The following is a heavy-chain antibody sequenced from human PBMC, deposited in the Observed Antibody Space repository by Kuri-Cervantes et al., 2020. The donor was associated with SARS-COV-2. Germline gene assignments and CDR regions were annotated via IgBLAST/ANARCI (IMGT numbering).Heavy chain of an antibody. Sequence: ASVKVSCKASGYTFTSYGTSWVRQAPGQGLEWMGWISAYNGNTNYAQKLQGRVTMTTDTSTSTAYMELRSLRSDDTAVYYCARDYCSGGSCRDFDYWGQGTLVTVSS. V-gene: IGHV1-18*01. CDR2: ISAYNGNT. CDR1: GYTFTSYG. D-gene: IGHD2-15*01. CDR3: ARDYCSGGSCRDFDY. J-gene: IGHJ4*02.